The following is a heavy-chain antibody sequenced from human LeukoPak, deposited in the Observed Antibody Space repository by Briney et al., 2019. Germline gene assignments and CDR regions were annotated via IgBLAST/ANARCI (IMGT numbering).Heavy chain of an antibody. CDR3: ARRLSYYYDSSGYYSFDY. Sequence: ASVKVSCKASGYSFTGYYMHWVRQAPGQGLEWMGWINPNSGDTKYAQKFQGRVTMTRDTSISTAYMELSRLRSDDTAVYYCARRLSYYYDSSGYYSFDYWGQGTLVTVSS. V-gene: IGHV1-2*02. CDR2: INPNSGDT. CDR1: GYSFTGYY. D-gene: IGHD3-22*01. J-gene: IGHJ4*02.